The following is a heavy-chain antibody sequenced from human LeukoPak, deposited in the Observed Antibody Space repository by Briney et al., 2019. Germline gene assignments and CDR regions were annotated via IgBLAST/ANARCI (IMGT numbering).Heavy chain of an antibody. CDR2: ISHSNGKS. CDR1: GFTFSDYD. J-gene: IGHJ5*02. Sequence: GGSLRLSCATSGFTFSDYDMHWVRQAPGKGLEWISSISHSNGKSYFADSVKGRFGISRDNANRSLYLEMDSLRPEDTAVYYCARDPGYDFWSGQKGWFDPWGQGTLVTVSS. CDR3: ARDPGYDFWSGQKGWFDP. V-gene: IGHV3-21*04. D-gene: IGHD3-3*01.